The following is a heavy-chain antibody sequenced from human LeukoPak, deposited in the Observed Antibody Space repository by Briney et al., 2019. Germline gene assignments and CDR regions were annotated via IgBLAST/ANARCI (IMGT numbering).Heavy chain of an antibody. V-gene: IGHV4-4*07. D-gene: IGHD6-19*01. Sequence: SETLSLTCTVSGGSISSYYWYLIRQSAARGLEWTGRFYTGGSTNSHPTLKSRVTMSVDTSKNQFSLKLTSVIAADTAVYYCARDALDSSGWFYHGMDVWGQGTTVTVSS. CDR1: GGSISSYY. CDR3: ARDALDSSGWFYHGMDV. J-gene: IGHJ6*02. CDR2: FYTGGST.